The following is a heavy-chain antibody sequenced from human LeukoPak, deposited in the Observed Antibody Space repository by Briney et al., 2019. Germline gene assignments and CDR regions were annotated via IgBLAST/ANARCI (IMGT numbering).Heavy chain of an antibody. V-gene: IGHV4-34*01. Sequence: PETLSLTCAVYGGSFSGYFWSWMRQPPGKGAEWIGGINHSGSTNYKPSLKSRVTISVDTSKNQFSLKVSSVTAADTAVYSCARGGCSSGSCYYDYWGQGTLVTVSS. D-gene: IGHD2-2*01. CDR2: INHSGST. J-gene: IGHJ4*02. CDR1: GGSFSGYF. CDR3: ARGGCSSGSCYYDY.